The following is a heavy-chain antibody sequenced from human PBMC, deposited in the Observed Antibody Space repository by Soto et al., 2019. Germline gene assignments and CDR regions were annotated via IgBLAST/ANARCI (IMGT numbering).Heavy chain of an antibody. CDR2: ISYDGSNK. D-gene: IGHD1-26*01. CDR1: GFTFSSYA. CDR3: ARARWELLSSAFDI. V-gene: IGHV3-30-3*01. J-gene: IGHJ3*02. Sequence: ESGGGVVQPGRSLRLSCAASGFTFSSYAMHWVRQAPGKGLEWVAVISYDGSNKYYADSVKGRFTISRDNSKNTLYLQMNSLRAEDTAVYYCARARWELLSSAFDIWGQGTMVTVSS.